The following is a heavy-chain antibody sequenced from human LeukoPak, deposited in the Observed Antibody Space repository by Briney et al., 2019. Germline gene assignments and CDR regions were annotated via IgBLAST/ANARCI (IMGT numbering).Heavy chain of an antibody. J-gene: IGHJ4*02. V-gene: IGHV3-30*02. Sequence: GGSLRLSCAASGFTFSSYGMHWVRQAPGKGLEWVAFIRYDGSDKCYADSVKGRFTISRDNSKNTLYLQMNSLRAEDTAVYYCANLVPAAIVTDYWGQGTLVTVSS. CDR2: IRYDGSDK. D-gene: IGHD2-2*02. CDR3: ANLVPAAIVTDY. CDR1: GFTFSSYG.